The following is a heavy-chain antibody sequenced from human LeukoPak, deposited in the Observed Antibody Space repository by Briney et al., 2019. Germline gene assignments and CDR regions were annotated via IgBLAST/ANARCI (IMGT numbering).Heavy chain of an antibody. V-gene: IGHV4-4*07. J-gene: IGHJ3*02. D-gene: IGHD2-21*01. CDR1: GGSFSGYY. Sequence: PSETLSLTCAVYGGSFSGYYWSWIRQPAGKGLEWIGRIYTSGGTNYNPSLKSRVTMSVDTSKNQFSLKLSSVTAADTAVYYCARDALLSAFDIWGQGTMVTVSS. CDR3: ARDALLSAFDI. CDR2: IYTSGGT.